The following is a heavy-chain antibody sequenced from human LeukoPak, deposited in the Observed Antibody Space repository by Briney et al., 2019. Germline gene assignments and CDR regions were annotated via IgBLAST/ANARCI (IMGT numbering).Heavy chain of an antibody. V-gene: IGHV3-30*18. CDR1: GFSFTSYG. J-gene: IGHJ4*02. Sequence: GGSLRLSCVASGFSFTSYGMHWGRQAPGKGLEWVAVISYDGSKKNFADSVKDRFTISRDNSKNMLYLQMNSLRAEDTAVYYCAKEGGGLDYFDYWGQGTLVTVSS. CDR2: ISYDGSKK. CDR3: AKEGGGLDYFDY. D-gene: IGHD3-16*01.